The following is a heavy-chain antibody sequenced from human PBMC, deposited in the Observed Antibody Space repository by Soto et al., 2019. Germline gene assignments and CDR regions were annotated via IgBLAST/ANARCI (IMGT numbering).Heavy chain of an antibody. V-gene: IGHV3-23*01. J-gene: IGHJ4*02. D-gene: IGHD6-13*01. CDR3: AKKRSTSSWYGIDY. CDR1: GFTFSSYA. CDR2: ISGSGGDT. Sequence: EVQLLESGGGLVQPGGSLRLSCAASGFTFSSYAMSWVRQAPGKGLEWVSAISGSGGDTYYADSVKCRFTISRDNSKNTLYLQLNSLRAEDTAVYYCAKKRSTSSWYGIDYWGQGTLVTVSS.